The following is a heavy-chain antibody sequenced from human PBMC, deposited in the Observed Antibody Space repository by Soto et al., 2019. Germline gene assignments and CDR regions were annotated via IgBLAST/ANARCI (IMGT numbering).Heavy chain of an antibody. CDR1: GFSFSSFE. V-gene: IGHV3-48*03. J-gene: IGHJ4*02. CDR3: ARSTATSD. CDR2: ISDSGSTM. Sequence: LVESGGGLARPGGSLRLSCATSGFSFSSFEMIWVRQAPGKGLEWISYISDSGSTMYYADSVKGRFTISRDNAKNSLYLQMSSLRVEDTALYYCARSTATSDWGQGTQVTVSS. D-gene: IGHD4-17*01.